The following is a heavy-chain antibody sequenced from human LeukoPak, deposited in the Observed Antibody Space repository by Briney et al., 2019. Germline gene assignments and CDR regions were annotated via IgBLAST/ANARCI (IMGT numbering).Heavy chain of an antibody. D-gene: IGHD3-22*01. J-gene: IGHJ4*02. CDR1: GGSFSGYY. Sequence: SETLSLTCAVYGGSFSGYYWSWIRQPPGKGLEWIGEINHSGSTNYNPSLKSRVTISVDTSKNQFPLKLSSVTAADTAVYYCARGPGYDSSGYSEFGYWGQGTLVTVSS. CDR3: ARGPGYDSSGYSEFGY. CDR2: INHSGST. V-gene: IGHV4-34*01.